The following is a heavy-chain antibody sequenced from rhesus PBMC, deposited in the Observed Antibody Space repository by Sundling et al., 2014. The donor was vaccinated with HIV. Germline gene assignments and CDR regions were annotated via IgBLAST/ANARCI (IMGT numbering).Heavy chain of an antibody. CDR2: INNVGSST. D-gene: IGHD3-3*01. CDR1: GFTFSNYW. V-gene: IGHV3-28*02. Sequence: EVQLVESGGGLAKPGGSLRLSCAASGFTFSNYWMYWVRQSPGKGLEWISAINNVGSSTFYADSVRARFTMSRDNAKNTLYLQMDSLTAEDTAVYYCVKVLDWVSNWGQGVLVTVSS. J-gene: IGHJ4*01. CDR3: VKVLDWVSN.